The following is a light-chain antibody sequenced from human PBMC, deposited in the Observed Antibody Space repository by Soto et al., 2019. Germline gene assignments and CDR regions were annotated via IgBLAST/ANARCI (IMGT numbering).Light chain of an antibody. CDR1: QSISSW. Sequence: DIPMTQSPSTLSASVGDRVTITCRASQSISSWLARYQQKPGKAPMLLTYKASDLERGAPSRFSGSVSGTEFTLTIRGLQADVFAAFVCDQCASLWTCGRSPKVEIK. J-gene: IGKJ1*01. V-gene: IGKV1-5*03. CDR3: DQCASLWT. CDR2: KAS.